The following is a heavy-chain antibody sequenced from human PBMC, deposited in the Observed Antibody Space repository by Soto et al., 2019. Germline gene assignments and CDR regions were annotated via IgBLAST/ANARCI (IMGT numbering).Heavy chain of an antibody. V-gene: IGHV4-30-2*01. D-gene: IGHD3-10*01. CDR2: IYHSGST. CDR1: GGSISSGGYS. CDR3: AREQRVRGVMGYYYGMDV. J-gene: IGHJ6*02. Sequence: SETLSLTCAVSGGSISSGGYSWSWIRQPPGKGLEWIGYIYHSGSTYYNPSLKSRVTISVDRSKNQFSLKLSSVTAADTAVYYCAREQRVRGVMGYYYGMDVWGQGTTVTVSS.